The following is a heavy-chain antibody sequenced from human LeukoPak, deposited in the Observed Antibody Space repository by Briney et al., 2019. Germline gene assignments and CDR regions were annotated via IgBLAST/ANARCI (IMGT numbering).Heavy chain of an antibody. Sequence: ASVKVSCTASGYTFTGYYMHWVRQAPGQGLEWMGWINPNSGGTNYSQKFQGRVTMTRDTSISTAYMELSRLRSDDTAVYYCARGNGVWGELYYFDYWGQGTRVTVSS. CDR2: INPNSGGT. CDR1: GYTFTGYY. CDR3: ARGNGVWGELYYFDY. D-gene: IGHD3-16*01. V-gene: IGHV1-2*02. J-gene: IGHJ4*02.